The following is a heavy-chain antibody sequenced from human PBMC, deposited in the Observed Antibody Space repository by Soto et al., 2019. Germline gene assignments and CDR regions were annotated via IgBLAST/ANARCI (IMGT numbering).Heavy chain of an antibody. Sequence: SETLSLTCTVSGGSVSSGSYYWGWIRQPPGKGLEWIGYIYYSGSTNYNPSLKSRVTISVDTSKNQFSLKLSSVTAADTAVYYCATERLYASGYYYGMDVWGQGTTVTVSS. V-gene: IGHV4-61*01. CDR3: ATERLYASGYYYGMDV. CDR1: GGSVSSGSYY. D-gene: IGHD3-16*01. CDR2: IYYSGST. J-gene: IGHJ6*02.